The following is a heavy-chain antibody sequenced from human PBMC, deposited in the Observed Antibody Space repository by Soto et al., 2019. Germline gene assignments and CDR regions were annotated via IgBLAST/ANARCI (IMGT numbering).Heavy chain of an antibody. Sequence: PGGSLRLSCAASGFTFSSYSMNWVRQAPGKGLEWVSSISSSSSYIYYADSVKGRFTISRDNAKNSLYLQMNSLRAEDTAAYYCARGRSGVVVITPNYHYGMDVWGQGTTVTVSS. CDR2: ISSSSSYI. V-gene: IGHV3-21*01. CDR3: ARGRSGVVVITPNYHYGMDV. D-gene: IGHD3-22*01. CDR1: GFTFSSYS. J-gene: IGHJ6*02.